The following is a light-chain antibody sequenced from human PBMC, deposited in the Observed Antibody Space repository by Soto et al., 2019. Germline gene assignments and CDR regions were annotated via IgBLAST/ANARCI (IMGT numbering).Light chain of an antibody. CDR2: KAS. CDR1: QTISSW. Sequence: DIQMTQSPSTLSGSVGDRVTVTYRASQTISSWLAWYQQKPGKAPKLLIYKASTLKSGVPSRFSGSGSGIEFTLTISSLQLDDFATYYCQHYNSYSEAFGQGTKVDIK. J-gene: IGKJ1*01. CDR3: QHYNSYSEA. V-gene: IGKV1-5*03.